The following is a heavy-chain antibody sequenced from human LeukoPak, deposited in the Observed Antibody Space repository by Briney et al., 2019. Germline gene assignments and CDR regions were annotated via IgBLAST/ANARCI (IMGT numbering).Heavy chain of an antibody. CDR2: ISSSSSYI. CDR1: GFTFSSYS. Sequence: PGGSLRLSCAASGFTFSSYSMNWVRQAPGKGLESVSSISSSSSYIYYADSVKGRFTISRDNAKNSLYLQMNSLRAEDTAVYYCARDRGGKIAARVDYWGQGTLVTVSS. J-gene: IGHJ4*02. CDR3: ARDRGGKIAARVDY. D-gene: IGHD6-6*01. V-gene: IGHV3-21*01.